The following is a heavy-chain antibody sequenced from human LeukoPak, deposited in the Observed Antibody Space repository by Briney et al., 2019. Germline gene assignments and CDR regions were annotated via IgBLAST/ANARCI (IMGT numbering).Heavy chain of an antibody. CDR2: TYYRSKWYN. CDR1: GDSVSSNSAA. J-gene: IGHJ3*02. D-gene: IGHD2-21*01. Sequence: SQTLSLTCAISGDSVSSNSAAWNWIRRSPSRGLEWLGRTYYRSKWYNDYAVSVKSRITINPDTSKNQFSLQLNSVTPEDTAVYYCARDLSSFPNVVVIAPDAFDIWGQGTMVTVSS. V-gene: IGHV6-1*01. CDR3: ARDLSSFPNVVVIAPDAFDI.